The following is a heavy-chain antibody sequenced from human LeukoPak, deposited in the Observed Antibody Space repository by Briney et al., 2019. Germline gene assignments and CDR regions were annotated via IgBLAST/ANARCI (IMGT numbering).Heavy chain of an antibody. CDR3: AKGSIAAAGYNWFDT. CDR1: GFTFSSYS. J-gene: IGHJ5*02. CDR2: ISSSSSYI. D-gene: IGHD6-13*01. V-gene: IGHV3-21*04. Sequence: GGSLRLSCAASGFTFSSYSMNWVRQAPGKGLEWVSSISSSSSYIYHADSVKGRFTISRDNAKNSLYVQMNSLRAEDMALYYCAKGSIAAAGYNWFDTWGQGTLVTVSS.